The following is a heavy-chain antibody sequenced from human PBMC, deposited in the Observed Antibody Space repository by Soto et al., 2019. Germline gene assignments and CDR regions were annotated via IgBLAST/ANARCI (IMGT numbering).Heavy chain of an antibody. Sequence: GGSLRLSCSASGFTFSTYAFHWVRQAPGKGLEWVTLISYDGNNKYFADSVKDRFTISRDNSKNTLYLQMHSLRAEDTAVYYCARVNQLNYPSLPYNYYGLDVWGQGTTVTVSS. CDR3: ARVNQLNYPSLPYNYYGLDV. V-gene: IGHV3-30-3*01. CDR2: ISYDGNNK. J-gene: IGHJ6*02. CDR1: GFTFSTYA. D-gene: IGHD3-10*01.